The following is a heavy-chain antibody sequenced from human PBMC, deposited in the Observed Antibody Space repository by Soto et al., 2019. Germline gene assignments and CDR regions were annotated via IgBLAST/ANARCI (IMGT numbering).Heavy chain of an antibody. V-gene: IGHV1-3*01. CDR3: ARGPGGPDGPGDY. CDR1: GYTFTSYA. Sequence: QVQLVQSGAEVKKPGASVKVSCMASGYTFTSYAMHWVRQAPGQRLEWMGWINAGNGNTKYSQKFQGRVTITRDTSASKAYMELSSLRSEDTAVYYCARGPGGPDGPGDYWGQGTLVTVSS. D-gene: IGHD2-15*01. J-gene: IGHJ4*02. CDR2: INAGNGNT.